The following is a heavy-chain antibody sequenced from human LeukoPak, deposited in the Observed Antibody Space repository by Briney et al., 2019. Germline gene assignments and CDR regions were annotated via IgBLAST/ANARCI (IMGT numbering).Heavy chain of an antibody. CDR3: AGVGATGGWFGP. CDR1: GGSISSYY. J-gene: IGHJ5*02. D-gene: IGHD1-26*01. CDR2: IYYSGST. V-gene: IGHV4-59*01. Sequence: SETLSLTCTVSGGSISSYYWSWIRQPPGKGLEWIGYIYYSGSTNYNPSLKSRVTISVDTSKNQFSLKLSSVTAADTAVYYCAGVGATGGWFGPWGQGTLVTVSS.